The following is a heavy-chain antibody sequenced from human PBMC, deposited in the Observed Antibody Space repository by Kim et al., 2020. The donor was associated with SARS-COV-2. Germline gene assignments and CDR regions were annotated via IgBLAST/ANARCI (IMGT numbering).Heavy chain of an antibody. Sequence: SETLSLTCTVSGDSIGTYYWSWIRQPPGKGLEWIGYVYYSGSTNYNPSLKSRVTISKDMSRNQLSLKLRSVTAADTAVYYCAREFPYMDVWGQGTSVTVSS. CDR1: GDSIGTYY. J-gene: IGHJ6*03. V-gene: IGHV4-59*01. CDR3: AREFPYMDV. CDR2: VYYSGST.